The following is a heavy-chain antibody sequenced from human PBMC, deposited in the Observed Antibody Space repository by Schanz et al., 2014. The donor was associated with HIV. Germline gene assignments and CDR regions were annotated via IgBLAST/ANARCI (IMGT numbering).Heavy chain of an antibody. V-gene: IGHV4-59*01. CDR1: GASISGYY. Sequence: QVQLQESGPGLVKPSETLSLTCNVSGASISGYYCTWIRQPPGKGLEWIGYMYYGSGTNYNPTLKNRVTILGDTSKNQFSLKLTSLTAADTAIYYCAARPAEIVGAPWDFWGQGALVTVSS. D-gene: IGHD1-26*01. CDR3: AARPAEIVGAPWDF. CDR2: MYYGSGT. J-gene: IGHJ4*02.